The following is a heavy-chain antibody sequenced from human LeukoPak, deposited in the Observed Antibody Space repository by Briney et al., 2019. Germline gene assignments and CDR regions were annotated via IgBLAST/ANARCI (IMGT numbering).Heavy chain of an antibody. J-gene: IGHJ4*02. CDR1: GFSLSTSGVG. D-gene: IGHD6-13*01. Sequence: GPTLVNPTQTLTLTCTFSGFSLSTSGVGVGWIRQPPGKALEWLALIYWNDDKRYSPSLKSRLTITKDTSKNQVVLTMTNMDPVDTATYYCAHRDIAAAVAYFDYWGQGTLVTVSS. CDR2: IYWNDDK. V-gene: IGHV2-5*01. CDR3: AHRDIAAAVAYFDY.